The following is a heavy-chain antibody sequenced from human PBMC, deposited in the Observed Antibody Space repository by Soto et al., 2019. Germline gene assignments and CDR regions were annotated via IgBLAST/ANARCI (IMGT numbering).Heavy chain of an antibody. Sequence: SETLSLTCTVSGGSISSYYWSWIRQPPGKGLEWIGYIYYSGSTNYNPSLKSRVAISVDTSKNQFSLKLSAVIAADTAVYYCARRYGWAFDIWGQGTMVTVSS. CDR3: ARRYGWAFDI. CDR1: GGSISSYY. CDR2: IYYSGST. J-gene: IGHJ3*02. D-gene: IGHD3-16*01. V-gene: IGHV4-59*08.